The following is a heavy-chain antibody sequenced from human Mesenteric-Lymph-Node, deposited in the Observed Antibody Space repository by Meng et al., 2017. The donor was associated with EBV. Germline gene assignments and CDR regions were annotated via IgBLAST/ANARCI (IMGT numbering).Heavy chain of an antibody. V-gene: IGHV1-3*04. CDR1: GSTFINNA. Sequence: VQHLQAGAEVKKPGASVTVSCEASGSTFINNALPRVRQDPGQRLEWMGCLNNAQGNTKYSQKFQDRVTMTRVTSTNTDYVELRSLASEDTATYYCARAHYTSGWYGFNYWGQGTLVTVSS. D-gene: IGHD6-19*01. CDR3: ARAHYTSGWYGFNY. CDR2: LNNAQGNT. J-gene: IGHJ4*02.